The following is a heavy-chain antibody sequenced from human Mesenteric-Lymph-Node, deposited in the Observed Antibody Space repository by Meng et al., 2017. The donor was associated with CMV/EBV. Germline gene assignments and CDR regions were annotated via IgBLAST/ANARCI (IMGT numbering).Heavy chain of an antibody. Sequence: KAYGYSCTNYWIGWVRQMPGKGLEWMGIIYPGDSDTRYSPSFQGQVTISADKSISTAYLQWNSLKASDTAMYYCGRQETRGVSYFNYWGQGTLVTVSS. CDR3: GRQETRGVSYFNY. CDR1: GYSCTNYW. D-gene: IGHD4-23*01. CDR2: IYPGDSDT. V-gene: IGHV5-51*01. J-gene: IGHJ4*02.